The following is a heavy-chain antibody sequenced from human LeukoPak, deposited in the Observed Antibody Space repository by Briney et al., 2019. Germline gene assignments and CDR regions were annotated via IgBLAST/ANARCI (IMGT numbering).Heavy chain of an antibody. D-gene: IGHD3-22*01. CDR1: GFTFSSYW. Sequence: PGGSLRLSCAAFGFTFSSYWMSWVRQAPGKGLEWVANIKQAGSEKYYVDSVKGRFTISRDNAKNSLYLQMNSLRAEDTAVYYCARESYYDSSGYYYVRYYFDYWGQGTLVTVSS. J-gene: IGHJ4*02. V-gene: IGHV3-7*01. CDR2: IKQAGSEK. CDR3: ARESYYDSSGYYYVRYYFDY.